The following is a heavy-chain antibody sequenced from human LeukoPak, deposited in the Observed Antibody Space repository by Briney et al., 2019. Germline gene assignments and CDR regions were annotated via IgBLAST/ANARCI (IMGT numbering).Heavy chain of an antibody. CDR1: GFSFSSYS. CDR2: ISSSSSTI. Sequence: GGSLRLSCAVSGFSFSSYSMNWVRQAPGKGLEWVSYISSSSSTIYYADSVKGRFTISRDNAKNSLYLQMNSLRVEDTAVYYCARCTTGRTFGSLREIKRSREIDYWGQGTLVTVSS. CDR3: ARCTTGRTFGSLREIKRSREIDY. J-gene: IGHJ4*02. V-gene: IGHV3-48*01. D-gene: IGHD1-1*01.